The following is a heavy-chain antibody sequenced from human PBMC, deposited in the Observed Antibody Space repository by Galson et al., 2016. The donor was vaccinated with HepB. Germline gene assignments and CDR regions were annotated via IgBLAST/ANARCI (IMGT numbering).Heavy chain of an antibody. Sequence: SLRLSCAAAGFSFSTYGIHWVRQAPEKGPEWVSVLSADSGAIYYADSVRGRFSISRDNAKSTLYLQTNSLRVEDTAIYYCVIMIRGITVGPIDYWGQGALVTVSA. CDR1: GFSFSTYG. V-gene: IGHV3-23*01. CDR3: VIMIRGITVGPIDY. CDR2: LSADSGAI. J-gene: IGHJ4*02. D-gene: IGHD3-10*01.